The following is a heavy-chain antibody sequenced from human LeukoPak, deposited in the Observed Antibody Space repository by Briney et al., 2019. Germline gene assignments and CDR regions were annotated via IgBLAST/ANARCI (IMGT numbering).Heavy chain of an antibody. J-gene: IGHJ6*03. CDR2: IRSKANSYAT. CDR3: VGLLSDYYYYYMDV. CDR1: GFTFSGSA. D-gene: IGHD2-2*01. V-gene: IGHV3-73*01. Sequence: GGSLRLSCAASGFTFSGSAVHWVRQASGKGLEWVGRIRSKANSYATAYAASVKGRFTISRDDSKNTAYLQMNSLKTEDTAVYYCVGLLSDYYYYYMDVWGKGTTVTVSS.